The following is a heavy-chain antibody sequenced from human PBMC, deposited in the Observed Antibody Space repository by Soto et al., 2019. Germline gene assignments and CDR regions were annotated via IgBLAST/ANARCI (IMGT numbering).Heavy chain of an antibody. V-gene: IGHV4-31*03. CDR2: IYYSGST. CDR3: ARYCGGGSCYLGTYD. D-gene: IGHD2-15*01. Sequence: QVQLQESGPGLVKPSQTLSLTCTVSAGSISSAGYFWSWIRQHPGKGLEWIGYIYYSGSTYYNPYLNSRITISIDTSKNQFSLKLSSVTAADTAVYYCARYCGGGSCYLGTYDWGQGTLVTVSS. CDR1: AGSISSAGYF. J-gene: IGHJ4*02.